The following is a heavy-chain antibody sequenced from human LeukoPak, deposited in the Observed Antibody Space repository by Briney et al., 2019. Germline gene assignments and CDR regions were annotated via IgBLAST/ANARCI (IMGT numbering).Heavy chain of an antibody. V-gene: IGHV5-51*01. CDR2: IYPADSDT. CDR3: ARNDHNSTEFAT. D-gene: IGHD2/OR15-2a*01. J-gene: IGHJ5*02. Sequence: GESLQISFPGSGSRFTRYWIGWVRPVPGKGLAWMGIIYPADSDTRYSPSFQGQVTISVDKSINTAYLQWSTLRASDTAMYYCARNDHNSTEFATWGQGTLVTVSS. CDR1: GSRFTRYW.